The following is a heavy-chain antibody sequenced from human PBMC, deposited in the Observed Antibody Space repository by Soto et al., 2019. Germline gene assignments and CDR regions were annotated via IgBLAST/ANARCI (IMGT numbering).Heavy chain of an antibody. D-gene: IGHD3-3*01. CDR3: ARGQRFSDWFDP. CDR1: GGSMSSYY. Sequence: QVHLQQSGPGLVNPSETLSLTCTVSGGSMSSYYWTWIRQPAGKGLEWIGRVYSSGGTHYNPSLKGRVTISLDTSKNQFSLRLLSVPDADTAVYYCARGQRFSDWFDPWGQGTLVTVSS. J-gene: IGHJ5*02. CDR2: VYSSGGT. V-gene: IGHV4-4*07.